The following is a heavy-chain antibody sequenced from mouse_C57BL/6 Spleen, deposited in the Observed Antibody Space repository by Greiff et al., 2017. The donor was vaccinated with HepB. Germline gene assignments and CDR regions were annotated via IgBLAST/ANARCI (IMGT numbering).Heavy chain of an antibody. CDR3: ARDRVTTVVATRGDYYAMDY. CDR1: GFTFSSYA. V-gene: IGHV5-4*01. Sequence: EVKLMESGGGLVKPGGSLKLSCAASGFTFSSYAMSWVRQTPEKRLEWVATISDGGSYTYYPDNVKGRFTISRDNAKNNLYLQMSHLKSEDTAMYYCARDRVTTVVATRGDYYAMDYWGQGTSVTVSS. CDR2: ISDGGSYT. D-gene: IGHD1-1*01. J-gene: IGHJ4*01.